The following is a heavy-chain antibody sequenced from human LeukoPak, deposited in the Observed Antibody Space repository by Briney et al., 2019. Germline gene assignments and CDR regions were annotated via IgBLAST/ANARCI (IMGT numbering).Heavy chain of an antibody. CDR1: GFTFSSYE. V-gene: IGHV3-48*03. D-gene: IGHD2-2*02. Sequence: GGSLRLSCAASGFTFSSYEMNWVRQAPGKGLEWVSYISSSGSTIYYADSVKGRFTISRDNAKNSLYLQMNSLRAEDTAVYYCARSSSYNTLKLFDSWGQGTLVTVSS. CDR3: ARSSSYNTLKLFDS. J-gene: IGHJ4*02. CDR2: ISSSGSTI.